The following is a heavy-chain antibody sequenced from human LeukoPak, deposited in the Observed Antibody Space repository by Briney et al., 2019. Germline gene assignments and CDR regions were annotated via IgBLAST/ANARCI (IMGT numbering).Heavy chain of an antibody. Sequence: ASVKVSCKASGYTFTGYYMHWVRQAPGQGLEWMGWINPNSGGTNYAQKFQGRVTMTRDTSTSTVYMELSSLRSEDTAVYYCARVRGTRTIFGVVTNWFDPWGQGTLVTVSS. CDR1: GYTFTGYY. J-gene: IGHJ5*02. V-gene: IGHV1-2*02. CDR2: INPNSGGT. D-gene: IGHD3-3*01. CDR3: ARVRGTRTIFGVVTNWFDP.